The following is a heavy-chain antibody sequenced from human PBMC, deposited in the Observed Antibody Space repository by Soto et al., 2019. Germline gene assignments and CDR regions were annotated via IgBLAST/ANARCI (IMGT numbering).Heavy chain of an antibody. CDR2: ISSSDTII. J-gene: IGHJ4*02. D-gene: IGHD3-22*01. V-gene: IGHV3-11*01. Sequence: GGSRRLSWAASGFTFSYYYMSWIRQAPGKGLEWVSYISSSDTIISYADSVKGRFTISRDNAKTSLYLQMNSLRDEDTAVYYCARALGYYDSSGYFDYWGQGTLVTVSS. CDR3: ARALGYYDSSGYFDY. CDR1: GFTFSYYY.